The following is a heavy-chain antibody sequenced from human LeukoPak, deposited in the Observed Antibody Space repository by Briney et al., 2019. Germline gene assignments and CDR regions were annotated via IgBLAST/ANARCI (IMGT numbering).Heavy chain of an antibody. J-gene: IGHJ4*02. CDR2: INQDGSEK. Sequence: GGSLRLSCAASEFTFTSYWMSWVRQAPGKGLEWVANINQDGSEKYYVDSAKGRFTISRDNAKNSLSLQMNSLRAEDTAVYYCARARNCDYWGQGTLVTVSS. V-gene: IGHV3-7*05. CDR1: EFTFTSYW. CDR3: ARARNCDY. D-gene: IGHD1-7*01.